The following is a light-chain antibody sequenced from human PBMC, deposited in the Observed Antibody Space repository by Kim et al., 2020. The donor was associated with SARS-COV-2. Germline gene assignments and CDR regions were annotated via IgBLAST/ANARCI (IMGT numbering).Light chain of an antibody. V-gene: IGKV3-20*01. Sequence: SSGERATLSCSASQSVKSDYVAWYQQKAGQAPRLLIYGASTRATGIPDRFSGSGSGTDFSLSISRLEPEDFAVYYCQQYGGSPWTFGQGTKVDIK. J-gene: IGKJ1*01. CDR1: QSVKSDY. CDR2: GAS. CDR3: QQYGGSPWT.